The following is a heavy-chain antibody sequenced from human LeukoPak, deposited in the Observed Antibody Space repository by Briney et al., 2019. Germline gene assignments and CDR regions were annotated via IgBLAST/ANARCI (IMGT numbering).Heavy chain of an antibody. V-gene: IGHV4-59*01. D-gene: IGHD6-13*01. CDR2: IYYSGST. Sequence: SETLSLTCTVSGGSISSYYWSWIRQPPGKGLEWIGYIYYSGSTNYNPSLKSRVTISVDTSKNQFSLKLSSVTAADTAVYYCARVSPYSSSWYFWFDPWGQGTPVTVSS. J-gene: IGHJ5*02. CDR3: ARVSPYSSSWYFWFDP. CDR1: GGSISSYY.